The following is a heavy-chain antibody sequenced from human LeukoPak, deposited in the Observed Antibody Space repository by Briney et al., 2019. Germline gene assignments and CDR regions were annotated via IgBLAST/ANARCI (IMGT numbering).Heavy chain of an antibody. CDR2: ISGSGGST. D-gene: IGHD3-16*01. Sequence: GRSLRLSCAASGFTFSSYAMSWVRQAPGKGLEWVSAISGSGGSTYYADSVKGRFTISRDNSKNTLYLQMNSLRAEDTAVYYCAKASPLYVSGAWAFDIWGQGTMVTVSS. V-gene: IGHV3-23*01. J-gene: IGHJ3*02. CDR1: GFTFSSYA. CDR3: AKASPLYVSGAWAFDI.